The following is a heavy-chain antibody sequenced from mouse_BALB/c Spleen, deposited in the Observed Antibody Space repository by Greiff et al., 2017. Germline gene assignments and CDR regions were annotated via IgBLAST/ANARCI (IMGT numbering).Heavy chain of an antibody. J-gene: IGHJ4*01. CDR1: GFTFSSFG. CDR3: ARWMCGNYVGVGDY. D-gene: IGHD2-1*01. V-gene: IGHV5-17*02. CDR2: ISSGSSTI. Sequence: EVQVVESGGGLVQPGGSRKLSCAASGFTFSSFGMHWVRQAPEKGLEWVAYISSGSSTIYYADTVKGRFTISRDNPKNTLFLQMTSLRSEDTAMYYCARWMCGNYVGVGDYWGQGTSVTVSS.